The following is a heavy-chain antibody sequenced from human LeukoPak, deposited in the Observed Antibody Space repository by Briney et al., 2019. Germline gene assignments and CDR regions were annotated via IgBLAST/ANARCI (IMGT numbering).Heavy chain of an antibody. CDR2: IGSGGST. D-gene: IGHD2-15*01. Sequence: GGSLRLSCAASGFTFSSYAMSWVRQAPGKGLEWVSTIGSGGSTYYADSVKGRFTVSRDNSKNTLYLQMNSLRAEDTAVYYCANGGGNWFDCWGQGTLVTVSS. J-gene: IGHJ5*01. CDR3: ANGGGNWFDC. V-gene: IGHV3-23*01. CDR1: GFTFSSYA.